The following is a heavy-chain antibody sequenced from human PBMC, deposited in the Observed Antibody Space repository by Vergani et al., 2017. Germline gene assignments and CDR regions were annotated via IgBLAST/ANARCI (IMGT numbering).Heavy chain of an antibody. CDR2: IWYDGTNK. CDR1: GFIFSSYG. Sequence: QVQLVESGGGVVQPGRSLRLSCAASGFIFSSYGMHWVRQAPGKGLEWVAGIWYDGTNKYYADSVKSRFTISRDNSKNTLYLQMNSPRAEDTAVYYCAREVQFGSRFADYWGQGTLVTVSS. V-gene: IGHV3-33*01. J-gene: IGHJ4*02. CDR3: AREVQFGSRFADY. D-gene: IGHD1-1*01.